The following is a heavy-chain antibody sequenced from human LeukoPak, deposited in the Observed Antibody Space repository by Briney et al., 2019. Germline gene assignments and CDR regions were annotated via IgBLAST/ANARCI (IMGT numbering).Heavy chain of an antibody. V-gene: IGHV3-21*01. CDR2: ISSSSSYI. CDR1: GFTFSSYS. J-gene: IGHJ6*01. D-gene: IGHD6-13*01. CDR3: ARNGVGSSWLNYYYGMDV. Sequence: GGSLRLSCAASGFTFSSYSMNWVRQAPGKGLEWVSSISSSSSYIYYADSVKGRSTISRDNAKNSLYLQMNSLRAEDTAVYYCARNGVGSSWLNYYYGMDVWGQGTTVTVSS.